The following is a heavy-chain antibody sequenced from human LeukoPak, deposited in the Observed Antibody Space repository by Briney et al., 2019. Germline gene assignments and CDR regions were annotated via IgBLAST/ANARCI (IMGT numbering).Heavy chain of an antibody. CDR2: IYYSGST. J-gene: IGHJ4*02. CDR3: ARGADSSGYYSIFYFDY. D-gene: IGHD3-22*01. CDR1: GDSISSYY. V-gene: IGHV4-59*01. Sequence: SETLSLTCTVSGDSISSYYWNWIRQPPGKGLEWIGYIYYSGSTNYNPSLKSRVTISVDTSKNQFSLKLSSVTAADTAVYYCARGADSSGYYSIFYFDYWGQGTLVTVSS.